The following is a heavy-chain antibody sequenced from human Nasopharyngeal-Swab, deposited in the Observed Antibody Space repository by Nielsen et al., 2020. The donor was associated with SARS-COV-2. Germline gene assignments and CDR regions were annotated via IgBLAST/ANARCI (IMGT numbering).Heavy chain of an antibody. CDR1: GYRFSDYW. Sequence: GESLKISCKGSGYRFSDYWIAWVRQMPGKGLEWMGIIDPRGSDTRYSPSFQGQVTMSADTSTAYLQWTSLKASDTAMYYCARLPSDYCGMDVWGQGTTVTVSS. CDR2: IDPRGSDT. J-gene: IGHJ6*02. V-gene: IGHV5-51*01. CDR3: ARLPSDYCGMDV.